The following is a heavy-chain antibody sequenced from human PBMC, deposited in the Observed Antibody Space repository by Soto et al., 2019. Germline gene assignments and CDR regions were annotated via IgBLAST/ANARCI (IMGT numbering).Heavy chain of an antibody. CDR2: IWYDGNNK. J-gene: IGHJ4*02. CDR3: AGGVKFGGVIDSFDY. V-gene: IGHV3-33*01. D-gene: IGHD3-16*02. CDR1: GFTFNKYG. Sequence: QVQLVESGGGVVQPGRSLRLSCAASGFTFNKYGMHWVRQAPGKGLEWVAVIWYDGNNKYYADSVKGRFTISRDNSKNTLYLQMNSLRAEDTAVYYCAGGVKFGGVIDSFDYWGQGTVVTVSS.